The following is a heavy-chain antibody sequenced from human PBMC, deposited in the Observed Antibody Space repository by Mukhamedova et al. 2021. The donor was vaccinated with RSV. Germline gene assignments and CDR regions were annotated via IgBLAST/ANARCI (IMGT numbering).Heavy chain of an antibody. D-gene: IGHD5-18*01. Sequence: VRQAPGKGLEWVSSISSSSSYIYYADSVKGRFTISRDNAKNSLYLQMNSLRAEDTAVYYCARDLGYSYGYGLDYWGQGTLATVS. CDR2: ISSSSSYI. V-gene: IGHV3-21*01. CDR3: ARDLGYSYGYGLDY. J-gene: IGHJ4*02.